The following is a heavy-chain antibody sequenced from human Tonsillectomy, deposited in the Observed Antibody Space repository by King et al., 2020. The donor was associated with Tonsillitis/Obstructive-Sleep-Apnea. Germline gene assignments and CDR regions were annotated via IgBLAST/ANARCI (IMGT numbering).Heavy chain of an antibody. J-gene: IGHJ5*02. CDR2: ISYDGSNK. CDR3: ARDPELKQGLAPWFAP. D-gene: IGHD6-19*01. V-gene: IGHV3-30*04. CDR1: GFIFSNYT. Sequence: VQLVESGGGVVQPGRSMRLSCAASGFIFSNYTMHWVRQAPGKGLDWVAVISYDGSNKYYADSVKGRFTISRDNSKNTLYLQMHFLRTGDSAVFYCARDPELKQGLAPWFAPWGQGTLVTVSS.